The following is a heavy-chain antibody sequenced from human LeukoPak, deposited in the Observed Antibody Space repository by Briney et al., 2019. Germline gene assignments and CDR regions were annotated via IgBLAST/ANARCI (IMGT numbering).Heavy chain of an antibody. V-gene: IGHV3-30*04. Sequence: GGSLRLSCAASGFTFSSYAMHWVRQAPGKGLEWVAVISYDGSNKYYADSVKGRFTISRDNSKNALYLQMNSLRAEDTAVYYCAREKNSSSSSFAYWGQGTLVTVSS. CDR1: GFTFSSYA. CDR3: AREKNSSSSSFAY. J-gene: IGHJ4*02. CDR2: ISYDGSNK. D-gene: IGHD6-6*01.